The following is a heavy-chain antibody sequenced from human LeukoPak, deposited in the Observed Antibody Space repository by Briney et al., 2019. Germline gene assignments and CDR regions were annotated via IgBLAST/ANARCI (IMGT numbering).Heavy chain of an antibody. V-gene: IGHV4-61*01. D-gene: IGHD2-2*01. CDR3: ARRVAVPGSYYFGY. CDR2: IYYSGTT. Sequence: SETLSLTCTVSGGSVSSGSYYWSWIRQSPGKGLEWIGYIYYSGTTKYNPSLKSRVTLSLDTSKNQFSLRLNSVTAADTAVYYCARRVAVPGSYYFGYWSQGTLVTVSS. CDR1: GGSVSSGSYY. J-gene: IGHJ4*02.